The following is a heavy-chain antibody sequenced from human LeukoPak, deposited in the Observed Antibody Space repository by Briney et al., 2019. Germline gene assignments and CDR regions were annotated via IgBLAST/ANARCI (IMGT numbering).Heavy chain of an antibody. D-gene: IGHD3-10*01. CDR3: ARGAGYGSGSSTTPFDY. CDR1: GFTFSRSY. V-gene: IGHV4-34*01. Sequence: GSLRLSCAASGFTFSRSYMHWVRQPPGKGLEWIGEINHSGSTNYNPSLKSRVTISVDTSKNQFSLKLSSVTAADTAVYYCARGAGYGSGSSTTPFDYWGQGTLVTVSS. CDR2: INHSGST. J-gene: IGHJ4*02.